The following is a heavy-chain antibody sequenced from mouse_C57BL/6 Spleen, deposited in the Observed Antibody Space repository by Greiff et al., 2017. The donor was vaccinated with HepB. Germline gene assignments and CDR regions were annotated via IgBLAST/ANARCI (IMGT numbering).Heavy chain of an antibody. J-gene: IGHJ3*01. CDR2: IYPGSGST. Sequence: QVQLQQPGAELVKPGASVKMSCKASGYTFTSYWITWVKQRPGQGLEWIGDIYPGSGSTNYNEKFKSKATLTVDTSSSTAYMQLSSLTSEDSAVYYCARGGPYYSNPFADWGQGTLVTVSA. CDR3: ARGGPYYSNPFAD. V-gene: IGHV1-55*01. D-gene: IGHD2-5*01. CDR1: GYTFTSYW.